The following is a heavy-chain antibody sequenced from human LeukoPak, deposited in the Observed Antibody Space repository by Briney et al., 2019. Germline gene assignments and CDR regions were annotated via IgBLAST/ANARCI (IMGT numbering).Heavy chain of an antibody. CDR1: GFTFSSYG. V-gene: IGHV3-30*18. CDR3: AKDPNYYDSSGLGRHGMDV. CDR2: ISYDGSNK. J-gene: IGHJ6*02. Sequence: PGGSLRLSCAASGFTFSSYGMHWVRQAPGKGLEWVAVISYDGSNKYYADSVKGRFTISRDNSKNTLYLQMNSLRAEDTAVYYCAKDPNYYDSSGLGRHGMDVWGQGTTVTVSS. D-gene: IGHD3-22*01.